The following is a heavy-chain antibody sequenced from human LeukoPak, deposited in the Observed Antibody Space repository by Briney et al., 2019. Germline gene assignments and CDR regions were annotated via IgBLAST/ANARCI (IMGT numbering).Heavy chain of an antibody. D-gene: IGHD2-15*01. CDR2: INPNSGGT. V-gene: IGHV1-2*02. CDR1: GYTFTGYY. J-gene: IGHJ5*02. CDR3: AREELLPPYNWFDP. Sequence: ASVKVSCKASGYTFTGYYMHWVRQAPGQGLEWMGWINPNSGGTNYAQKFQGRVTMTRDTSISTAYMELSRLRSDDTAVYYCAREELLPPYNWFDPWGQGTLVTVSP.